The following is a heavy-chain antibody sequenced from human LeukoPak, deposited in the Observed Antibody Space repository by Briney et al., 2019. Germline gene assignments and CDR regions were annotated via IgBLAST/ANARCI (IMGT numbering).Heavy chain of an antibody. CDR1: GFTVSRTY. V-gene: IGHV3-21*01. CDR2: ISSSSSYK. D-gene: IGHD2-2*01. CDR3: GRWIHDQSNYLDY. Sequence: PGGSLRFSCAASGFTVSRTYMNWVRQAPGKGLEWVSSISSSSSYKSYADSVKGRFTISRDNAKNSVYLQMNSLRVEDTAVYYCGRWIHDQSNYLDYWGQGTLVTVSS. J-gene: IGHJ4*02.